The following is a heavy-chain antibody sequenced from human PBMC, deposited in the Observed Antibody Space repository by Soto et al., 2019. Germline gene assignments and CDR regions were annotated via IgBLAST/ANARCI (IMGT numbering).Heavy chain of an antibody. CDR3: ARASHGIDV. CDR2: IWYDGSNK. V-gene: IGHV3-33*01. CDR1: GFTFSSYG. J-gene: IGHJ6*02. Sequence: GESLRLSCAASGFTFSSYGMHWVRQAPGKGLEWVAVIWYDGSNKYYADSEKGRFTISRANSNNTLYLQMNSLRADDTAVYYFARASHGIDVWGQGTTVTVSS.